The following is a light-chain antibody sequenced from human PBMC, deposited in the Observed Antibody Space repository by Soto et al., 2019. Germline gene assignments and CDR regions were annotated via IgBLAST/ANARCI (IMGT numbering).Light chain of an antibody. CDR2: DTN. CDR3: LLCYSGARPV. J-gene: IGLJ2*01. CDR1: TGAVTSGHY. Sequence: QAVVTQEPSLTVSPGGTVTLTCGSSTGAVTSGHYPYWFQQKPGQAPRTLIYDTNNKHSWTPARFSGSLLGGKAALSLSGAQPEDEAEYYCLLCYSGARPVFGGRTKLTVL. V-gene: IGLV7-46*01.